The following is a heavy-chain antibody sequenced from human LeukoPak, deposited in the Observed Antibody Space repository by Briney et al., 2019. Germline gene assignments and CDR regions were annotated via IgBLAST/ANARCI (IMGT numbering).Heavy chain of an antibody. J-gene: IGHJ4*02. V-gene: IGHV4-34*01. CDR3: AMGITMSY. D-gene: IGHD3-22*01. CDR1: GGSISSYY. CDR2: INDSGST. Sequence: SETLSLTCTVSGGSISSYYWRWIRQPPGKGLEWIGEINDSGSTNYNPSLKSRLTISVDTAKNQFSLKLSSVTAADTAVYYCAMGITMSYWGQGTLVTVSS.